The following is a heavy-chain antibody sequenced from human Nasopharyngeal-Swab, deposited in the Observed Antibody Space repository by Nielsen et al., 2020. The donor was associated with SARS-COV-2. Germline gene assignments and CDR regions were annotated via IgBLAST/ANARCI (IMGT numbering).Heavy chain of an antibody. CDR3: AREGSDSSGPGEYYYFYMDV. J-gene: IGHJ6*03. CDR1: GFTFSNYW. CDR2: IEDYGSEK. V-gene: IGHV3-7*01. Sequence: GESLKISCAASGFTFSNYWMTRVRQAPGKGLEWVATIEDYGSEKYYVDSVKGRFTISRDNAKNSLYLQMNSLRAEDTAVYYCAREGSDSSGPGEYYYFYMDVWGKGTTVTVSS. D-gene: IGHD6-19*01.